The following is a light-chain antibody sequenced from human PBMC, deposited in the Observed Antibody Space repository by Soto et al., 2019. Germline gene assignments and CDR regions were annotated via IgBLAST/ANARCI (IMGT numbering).Light chain of an antibody. Sequence: DIQMTKSPSSLSASVGDRVTITCRASQSIAYYVNWFQQKPGKAPKLLIYAASSLQSGVPSRFSGSGSGTDFTLIISSLQPEDFATYYCQQSSNSPMYTFGQGT. V-gene: IGKV1-39*01. CDR1: QSIAYY. CDR2: AAS. CDR3: QQSSNSPMYT. J-gene: IGKJ2*01.